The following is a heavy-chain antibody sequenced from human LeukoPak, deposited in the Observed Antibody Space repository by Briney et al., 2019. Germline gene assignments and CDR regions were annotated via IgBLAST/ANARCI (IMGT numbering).Heavy chain of an antibody. J-gene: IGHJ5*02. D-gene: IGHD3-3*01. V-gene: IGHV4-39*01. Sequence: PSETLSLTCTVSGDSISSSNYYWGWIRQPPGKGLEWIGSIYYSGNTYYNSSLKSRVTISVDTSKNHFSLNLNSVTAADTAVYYCARHAYYDFVTGLFDPWGQGTLVTASS. CDR1: GDSISSSNYY. CDR3: ARHAYYDFVTGLFDP. CDR2: IYYSGNT.